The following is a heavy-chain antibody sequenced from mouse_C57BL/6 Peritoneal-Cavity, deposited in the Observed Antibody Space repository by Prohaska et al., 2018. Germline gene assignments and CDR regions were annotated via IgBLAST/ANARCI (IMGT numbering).Heavy chain of an antibody. V-gene: IGHV11-2*01. D-gene: IGHD2-1*01. CDR1: GFTFSCSW. J-gene: IGHJ1*03. Sequence: EVQLLVTVVGLVHAVGSRGLSCEVSGFTFSCSWMSWVRYIPGKTLEWIGDINSDGSARNYAPSIKDRFTIFRDNVKSTLYLQMSNVRSEDTATYFCMRYGNYWYFDVWGTGTTVTVYS. CDR3: MRYGNYWYFDV. CDR2: INSDGSAR.